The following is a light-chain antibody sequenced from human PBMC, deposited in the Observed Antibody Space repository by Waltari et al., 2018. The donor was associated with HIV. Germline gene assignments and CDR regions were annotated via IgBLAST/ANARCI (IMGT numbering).Light chain of an antibody. V-gene: IGLV1-44*01. CDR2: INN. J-gene: IGLJ3*02. CDR3: EVWDDSLNGPV. Sequence: QSVLTQPPSASGTPGQRVSISCSGSSSNIGGNSVNWDQQLPGTAPKLLHYINNQRPPGVPDRFAGSESGTSASLAISGLQSEDEADYYFEVWDDSLNGPVFGGGTKLTVL. CDR1: SSNIGGNS.